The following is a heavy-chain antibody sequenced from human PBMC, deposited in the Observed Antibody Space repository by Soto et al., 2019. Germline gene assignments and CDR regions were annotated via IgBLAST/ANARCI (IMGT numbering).Heavy chain of an antibody. D-gene: IGHD6-13*01. V-gene: IGHV4-4*02. J-gene: IGHJ4*02. CDR3: ARDWSALGQQLATFDY. CDR2: IYHSGST. CDR1: GGSISSSNW. Sequence: PSETLSLTCAVSGGSISSSNWWSWVRQPPGKGLEWIGEIYHSGSTNYNPSLKSRVTISVDKSKNQFSLKLSSVTAADTAAYYCARDWSALGQQLATFDYWGQGTLVTVSS.